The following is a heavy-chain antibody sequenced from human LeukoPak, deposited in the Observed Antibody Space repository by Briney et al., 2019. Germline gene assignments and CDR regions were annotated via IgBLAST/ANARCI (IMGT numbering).Heavy chain of an antibody. J-gene: IGHJ6*02. CDR1: GGSISSYY. CDR2: IYTSGST. Sequence: SETLSLTCTVSGGSISSYYWSWIRQPAGKGLEWIGRIYTSGSTNYNPSLKSRVTMSVDTSKNQFSLKLSSVTAADTDVYYCARAGAMDYYYYYYGMDVWGQGTTVTVSS. D-gene: IGHD5-18*01. V-gene: IGHV4-4*07. CDR3: ARAGAMDYYYYYYGMDV.